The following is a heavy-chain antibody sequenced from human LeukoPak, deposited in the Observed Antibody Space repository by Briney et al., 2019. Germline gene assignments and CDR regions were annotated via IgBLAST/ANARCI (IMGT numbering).Heavy chain of an antibody. D-gene: IGHD2-2*01. V-gene: IGHV3-23*01. CDR2: ISGSGGTT. J-gene: IGHJ5*01. CDR3: AKEPREYCSSTSCPNWFDY. Sequence: GGSLRLSCAASGFTFNNYAMSWGRQAPGKGVEWVSAISGSGGTTYYADCVKGRFTISRDNAENTLYMQMNSLRAEDTAVYYCAKEPREYCSSTSCPNWFDYWGQGTLVTVSS. CDR1: GFTFNNYA.